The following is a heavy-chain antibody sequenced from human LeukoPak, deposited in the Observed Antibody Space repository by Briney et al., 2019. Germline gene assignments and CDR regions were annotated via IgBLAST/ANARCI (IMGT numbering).Heavy chain of an antibody. Sequence: GGSLRLSCAASGFTFSSYAMHWVRQAPGKGLEWVAVISYDGGNKYYADSVKGRFTISRDNSKNTLYLQMNSLRAEDTAVYYCARPYCTNGVCYGAFDIWGQGTMVTVSS. CDR1: GFTFSSYA. CDR2: ISYDGGNK. V-gene: IGHV3-30-3*01. D-gene: IGHD2-8*01. J-gene: IGHJ3*02. CDR3: ARPYCTNGVCYGAFDI.